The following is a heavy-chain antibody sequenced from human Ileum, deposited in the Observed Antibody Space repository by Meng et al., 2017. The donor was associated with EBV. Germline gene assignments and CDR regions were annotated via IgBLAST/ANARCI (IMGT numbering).Heavy chain of an antibody. CDR1: RDSVSRNLAA. D-gene: IGHD6-13*01. CDR3: ARGAYTSTWF. J-gene: IGHJ1*01. V-gene: IGHV6-1*01. CDR2: AYHRSKWYY. Sequence: TRTSSRDSVSRNLAAWPCIRLSPSSGLEWLLSAYHRSKWYYDYALSVKRLMTINPDTSNNQFSLQLNSVTPEDTAVYDCARGAYTSTWFWGQGTLVTVSS.